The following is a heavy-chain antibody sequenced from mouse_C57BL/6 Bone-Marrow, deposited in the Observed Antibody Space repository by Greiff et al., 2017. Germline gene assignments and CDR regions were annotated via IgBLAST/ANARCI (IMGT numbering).Heavy chain of an antibody. Sequence: QVQLQQPGAELVMPGASVKLSCKASGYTFTSYWMHWVKQRPGQGLEWIGEIDPSDSYTNYNQKFKGKSTLTVDKSSSTAYMQLSSLTSEDSAVYYCAMERPFMDDWGQGTSVTVSS. CDR2: IDPSDSYT. CDR1: GYTFTSYW. J-gene: IGHJ4*01. CDR3: AMERPFMDD. D-gene: IGHD2-12*01. V-gene: IGHV1-69*01.